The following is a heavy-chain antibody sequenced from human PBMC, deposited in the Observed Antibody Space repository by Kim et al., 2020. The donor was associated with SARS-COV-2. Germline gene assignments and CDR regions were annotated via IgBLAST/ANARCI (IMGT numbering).Heavy chain of an antibody. V-gene: IGHV6-1*01. Sequence: VKSRITINPDTSKNQFSLQLNSVTPEDTAVYYCARVDYYDSSGYPYYFDYWGQGTLVTVSS. D-gene: IGHD3-22*01. J-gene: IGHJ4*02. CDR3: ARVDYYDSSGYPYYFDY.